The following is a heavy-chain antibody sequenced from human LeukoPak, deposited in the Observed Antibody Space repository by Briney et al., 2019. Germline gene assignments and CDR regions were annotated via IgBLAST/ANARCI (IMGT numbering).Heavy chain of an antibody. J-gene: IGHJ3*02. CDR3: ARDQVPDAFDI. V-gene: IGHV4-59*01. D-gene: IGHD2-2*01. CDR1: GGSINYYY. CDR2: IYDSGST. Sequence: SETLSLTCTVSGGSINYYYWSWIRQPPGKGLEWIGYIYDSGSTNCNPSLKSRVTISLDTSKNQFSLKLSSVTAADTAVYYCARDQVPDAFDIWGQGTMVTVSS.